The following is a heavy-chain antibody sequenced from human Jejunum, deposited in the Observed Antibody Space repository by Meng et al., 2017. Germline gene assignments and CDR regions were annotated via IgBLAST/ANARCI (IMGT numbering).Heavy chain of an antibody. CDR3: VSFYGDRSGWYKIGVAPSYYLEMDV. Sequence: GGSLRLSCAASGFTFSDYYMSWIRQAPGKGLEWVSFISSSGTTIYYADSVRGRFTISRDNAKDSLYLQMNSLRVEDTAVYYCVSFYGDRSGWYKIGVAPSYYLEMDVWGQGTTVTVSS. CDR1: GFTFSDYY. D-gene: IGHD6-19*01. V-gene: IGHV3-11*04. J-gene: IGHJ6*02. CDR2: ISSSGTTI.